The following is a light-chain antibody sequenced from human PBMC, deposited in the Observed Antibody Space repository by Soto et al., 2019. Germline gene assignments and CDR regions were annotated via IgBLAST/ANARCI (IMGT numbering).Light chain of an antibody. Sequence: DIQMTQSPSTLSGSVGDRVTITCRASQTISSWLAWYQQKPGTAPKLLIYRASTLESGVPSRFSGSGSGTEFTLTISSLQPDDFATYYCQQYNSYSFGQGTKV. CDR1: QTISSW. CDR2: RAS. V-gene: IGKV1-5*01. J-gene: IGKJ1*01. CDR3: QQYNSYS.